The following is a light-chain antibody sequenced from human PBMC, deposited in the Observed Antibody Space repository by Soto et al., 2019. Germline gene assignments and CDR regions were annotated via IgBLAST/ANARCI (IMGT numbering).Light chain of an antibody. CDR1: SSNIESNS. V-gene: IGLV1-44*01. CDR3: AAWDDSLNGPV. Sequence: QSVLTQPPSASATPGQRVTISCSGSSSNIESNSVDWYQQLPGMAPKLLIYTNNQRPSGVPDRFSGSKSGTSAFLAISGLQSEDEADYYCAAWDDSLNGPVFGGGTKLTVL. J-gene: IGLJ3*02. CDR2: TNN.